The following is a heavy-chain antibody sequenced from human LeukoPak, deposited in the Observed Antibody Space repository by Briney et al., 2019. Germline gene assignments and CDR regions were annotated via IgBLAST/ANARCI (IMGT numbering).Heavy chain of an antibody. V-gene: IGHV4-61*02. D-gene: IGHD2-21*02. Sequence: SQTLSLTCTVSGGSISSGSYYWSWIRQPAGKGLEWIGRIYTSGSTNYNPSLKSRVTISVDTSKNQFSLKLSSVTAADTAVYYCARNHVVVTAIPVFDWFGPWGQGTLVTVSS. CDR1: GGSISSGSYY. J-gene: IGHJ5*02. CDR3: ARNHVVVTAIPVFDWFGP. CDR2: IYTSGST.